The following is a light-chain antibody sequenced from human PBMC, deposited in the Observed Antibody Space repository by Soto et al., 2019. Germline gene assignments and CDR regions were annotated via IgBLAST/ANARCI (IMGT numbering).Light chain of an antibody. CDR1: RSNIGSNT. CDR2: DNT. CDR3: QSFDSSFIGLV. V-gene: IGLV1-44*01. J-gene: IGLJ2*01. Sequence: QSVLTQPPSASGTPGQRVTISCSGGRSNIGSNTVNWYQQVPGTAPKFLIYDNTNRPSGVPDRFSGSKSGTSASLAITGLQAEDEADYYCQSFDSSFIGLVFGGGTKLTVL.